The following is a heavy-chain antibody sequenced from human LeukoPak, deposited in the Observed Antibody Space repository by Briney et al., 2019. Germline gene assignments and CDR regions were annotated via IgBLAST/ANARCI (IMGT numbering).Heavy chain of an antibody. V-gene: IGHV1-18*01. J-gene: IGHJ3*01. CDR1: GYSFSNSG. CDR2: ISAYTCNT. CDR3: AGEEVPLDPLDL. Sequence: ASVTVSCKASGYSFSNSGSNWLRQPPAHRREWMGWISAYTCNTNYAQNFQSRMTMTTDTSTRTAMMELRGLVFDVTAVYYCAGEEVPLDPLDLWGQGTVVTVSS.